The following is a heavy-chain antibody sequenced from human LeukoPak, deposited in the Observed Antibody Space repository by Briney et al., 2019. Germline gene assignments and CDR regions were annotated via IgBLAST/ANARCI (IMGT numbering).Heavy chain of an antibody. D-gene: IGHD1-1*01. CDR1: GFNLSSYY. CDR3: GRSTLETHYFDL. Sequence: QPGGSLRLSCAASGFNLSSYYMDWVRQGPGKGLVWDSRLKSDGRSTKYADSVKGRFTISRDDAKNTLYLQMTSLRVEDTAIYFCGRSTLETHYFDLWGQGTLVTVSA. V-gene: IGHV3-74*01. CDR2: LKSDGRST. J-gene: IGHJ4*02.